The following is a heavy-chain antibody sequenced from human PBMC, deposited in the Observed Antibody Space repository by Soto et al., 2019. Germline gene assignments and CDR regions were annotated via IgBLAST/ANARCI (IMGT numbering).Heavy chain of an antibody. CDR1: GGTFNTYT. J-gene: IGHJ4*02. V-gene: IGHV1-69*06. CDR3: ASRSSYSGSYRFDY. Sequence: SVKVSCTASGGTFNTYTINWVRQAPGRGLEWVGQIVPMYDSVNYAENFQGRVTITADKSTKTAYMELNSLRSEATALYFCASRSSYSGSYRFDYWGQGNLVTVSS. CDR2: IVPMYDSV. D-gene: IGHD1-26*01.